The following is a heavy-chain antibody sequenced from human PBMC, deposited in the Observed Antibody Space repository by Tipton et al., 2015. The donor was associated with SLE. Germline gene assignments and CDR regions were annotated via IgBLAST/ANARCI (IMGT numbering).Heavy chain of an antibody. Sequence: TLSLTCTVSSASISSSGNFWGWVRRPPGKGLEWIGEIYHSGSTNYNPSLKSRVTMSVDTSKNQFSLKLSSVTAADTAVYCCARGGLGSDLRGSIYLGLWGQGALVTVSS. D-gene: IGHD7-27*01. CDR2: IYHSGST. CDR1: SASISSSGNF. CDR3: ARGGLGSDLRGSIYLGL. J-gene: IGHJ1*01. V-gene: IGHV4-39*07.